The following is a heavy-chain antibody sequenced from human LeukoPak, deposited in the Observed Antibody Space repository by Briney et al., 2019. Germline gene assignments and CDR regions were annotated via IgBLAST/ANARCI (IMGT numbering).Heavy chain of an antibody. D-gene: IGHD1-26*01. Sequence: GGSLRLSCAASGFTFSSYGMHWVRQAPGKGLEWVAVISYDGSNKYYADSVKGRFTISRDNSKNTLYLQLSSLRAEDTAVYYCAKETFLGPRNYYYYGMDVWGQGTTVTVSS. CDR2: ISYDGSNK. V-gene: IGHV3-30*18. J-gene: IGHJ6*02. CDR1: GFTFSSYG. CDR3: AKETFLGPRNYYYYGMDV.